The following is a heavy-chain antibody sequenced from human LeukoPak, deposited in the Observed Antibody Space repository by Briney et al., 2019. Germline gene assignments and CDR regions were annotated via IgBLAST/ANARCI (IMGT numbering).Heavy chain of an antibody. D-gene: IGHD3-22*01. Sequence: GGSLRLSCAASGFTFSDYYMSWIRQAPGKGLEWVSYISSSGSTIYYADSVKGRFTISRDNAKNSLYLQMNSLRAEDTAVYYCARELADTYYYDSSGYQYHQGFDYWGQGTLVTVSS. CDR1: GFTFSDYY. CDR3: ARELADTYYYDSSGYQYHQGFDY. CDR2: ISSSGSTI. J-gene: IGHJ4*02. V-gene: IGHV3-11*01.